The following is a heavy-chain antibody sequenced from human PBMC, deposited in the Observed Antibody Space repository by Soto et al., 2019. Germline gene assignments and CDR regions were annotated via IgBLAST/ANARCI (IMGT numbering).Heavy chain of an antibody. Sequence: ASVKVSCKASGYTFTSYDINWVRQATGQGLEWMGWMNPNSGNTGYAQKFQGRVTMTRNTSISTAYMELSSLRSEDTAVYYCARASDYDFWSGYYRSYYCDYWGQGTLVTVSS. V-gene: IGHV1-8*01. CDR3: ARASDYDFWSGYYRSYYCDY. CDR2: MNPNSGNT. CDR1: GYTFTSYD. J-gene: IGHJ4*02. D-gene: IGHD3-3*01.